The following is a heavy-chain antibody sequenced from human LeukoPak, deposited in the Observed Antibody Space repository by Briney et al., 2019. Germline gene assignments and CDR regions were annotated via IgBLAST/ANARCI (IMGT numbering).Heavy chain of an antibody. V-gene: IGHV3-48*03. CDR3: ATLVGATRSFDY. CDR2: ISSSGSTI. D-gene: IGHD1-26*01. Sequence: PGGSLRLSCAASGFTFSSYEVNWVRQAPGKGLEWVSYISSSGSTIYYADSVKGRFTISRDNSKNTLYLQMNSLRAEDTAVYYCATLVGATRSFDYWGQGTLVTVSS. J-gene: IGHJ4*02. CDR1: GFTFSSYE.